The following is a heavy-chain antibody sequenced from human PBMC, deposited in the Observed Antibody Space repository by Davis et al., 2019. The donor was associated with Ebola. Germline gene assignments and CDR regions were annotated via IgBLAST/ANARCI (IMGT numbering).Heavy chain of an antibody. D-gene: IGHD4-23*01. J-gene: IGHJ4*02. CDR2: INHSGST. CDR3: ARGYPTPELTTVVHFDY. CDR1: GGSISSGGYY. V-gene: IGHV4-39*07. Sequence: PSETLSLTCTVSGGSISSGGYYWSWIRQPPGKGLEWIGEINHSGSTNYNPSLKSRVTISVDTSKNQFSLKLSSVTAADTAVYYCARGYPTPELTTVVHFDYWGQATLVTVSS.